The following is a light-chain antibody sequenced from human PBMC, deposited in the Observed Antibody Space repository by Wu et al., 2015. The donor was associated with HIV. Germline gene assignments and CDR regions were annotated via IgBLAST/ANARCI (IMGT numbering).Light chain of an antibody. Sequence: EIVLTQSPDTLSLSPGERATLSCRASQSINNYLVWYQQKPGQTPRLLFFDASNRATGIPPRFSGRGSETDFTLTISSLESEDFALYYCQYRTTFGQGTRLESK. V-gene: IGKV3-11*01. CDR2: DAS. CDR1: QSINNY. CDR3: QYRTT. J-gene: IGKJ5*01.